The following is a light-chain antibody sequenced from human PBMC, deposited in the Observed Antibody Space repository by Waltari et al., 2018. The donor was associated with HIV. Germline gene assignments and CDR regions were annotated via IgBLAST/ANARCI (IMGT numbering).Light chain of an antibody. Sequence: QSALTQPRSVSGSPGQSVTVSCTGSNSDIGTYDYVSWYQQYPDKAPKLIIYDVNRRLLGVPDRYSGSKSGNTAYLTISGLQAADEADYYCCSYAGSYTHIVLFGGGTKLTVL. J-gene: IGLJ2*01. CDR2: DVN. V-gene: IGLV2-11*01. CDR1: NSDIGTYDY. CDR3: CSYAGSYTHIVL.